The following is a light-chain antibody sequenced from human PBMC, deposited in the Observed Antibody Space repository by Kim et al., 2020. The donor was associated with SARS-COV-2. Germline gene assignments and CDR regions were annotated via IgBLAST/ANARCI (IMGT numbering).Light chain of an antibody. CDR1: QTIGTY. CDR2: ATS. CDR3: QQSHTPPYT. V-gene: IGKV1-39*01. J-gene: IGKJ2*01. Sequence: DIQMTQSPSSLSAFVGDRVTITCRASQTIGTYLNWYQLKPGKVPYLLIYATSNLPNEVPSRFSGSGSGTDFTLTISGLHVEDFATYYCQQSHTPPYTFGQGTKLEIK.